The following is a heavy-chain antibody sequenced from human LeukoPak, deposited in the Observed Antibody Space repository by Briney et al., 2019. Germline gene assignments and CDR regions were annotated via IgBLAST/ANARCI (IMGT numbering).Heavy chain of an antibody. CDR2: IYYSGST. D-gene: IGHD3-3*01. Sequence: KPSETLSLTCTVSGGSFSSYYWNWIRQPPGKGLELIGYIYYSGSTNYNPSLKSRVAISVDTSKNQFSLKLSSVTAADTAVYYCARSDFWSGYRFDYWGQGTLVTVSS. CDR3: ARSDFWSGYRFDY. V-gene: IGHV4-59*12. CDR1: GGSFSSYY. J-gene: IGHJ4*02.